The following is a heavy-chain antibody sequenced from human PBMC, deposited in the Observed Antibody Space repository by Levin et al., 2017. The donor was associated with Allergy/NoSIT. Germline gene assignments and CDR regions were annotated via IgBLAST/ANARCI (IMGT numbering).Heavy chain of an antibody. CDR2: INTNTGNP. CDR3: ARGPFIYDYIWGSYRQFDY. Sequence: ASVKVSCKASGYTFTSYAMNWVRQAPGQGLEWMGWINTNTGNPTYAQGFTGRFVFSLDTSVSTAYLQISSLKAEDTAVYYCARGPFIYDYIWGSYRQFDYWGQGTLVTVSS. D-gene: IGHD3-16*02. CDR1: GYTFTSYA. J-gene: IGHJ4*02. V-gene: IGHV7-4-1*02.